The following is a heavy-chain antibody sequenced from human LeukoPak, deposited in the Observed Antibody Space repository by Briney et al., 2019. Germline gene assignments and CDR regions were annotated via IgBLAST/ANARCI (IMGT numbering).Heavy chain of an antibody. D-gene: IGHD3-10*01. CDR2: IYSSGGT. CDR3: ARSDGYGLVGI. V-gene: IGHV4-39*07. Sequence: SETLSLTCSASGFTISSGGNYWGWNAQGPGITLELSVSIYSSGGTYYNRSLKGRAIILIDTAKNHVSLNLSSVTAADTAVYYCARSDGYGLVGIWGQGTMVTVSS. J-gene: IGHJ3*02. CDR1: GFTISSGGNY.